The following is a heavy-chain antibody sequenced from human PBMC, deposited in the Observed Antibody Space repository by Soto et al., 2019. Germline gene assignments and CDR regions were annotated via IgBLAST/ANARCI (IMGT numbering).Heavy chain of an antibody. Sequence: QVQLVESGGGVVQPGRSLRLSCAASGFTFSSYGMHWVRQAPGKGLEWVAVISYDGSNKYYADSVKGRFTISRDNSKNTLYLQMNSLRAEDTAVYYCAKDMGRFLEWPHDYWGQGPLVTVSS. J-gene: IGHJ4*02. D-gene: IGHD3-3*01. CDR1: GFTFSSYG. CDR2: ISYDGSNK. CDR3: AKDMGRFLEWPHDY. V-gene: IGHV3-30*18.